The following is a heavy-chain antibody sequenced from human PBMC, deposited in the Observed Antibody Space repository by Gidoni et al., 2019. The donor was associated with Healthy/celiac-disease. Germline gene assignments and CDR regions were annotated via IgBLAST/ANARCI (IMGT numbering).Heavy chain of an antibody. CDR3: ARESGSYGDAFDI. J-gene: IGHJ3*02. V-gene: IGHV1-3*01. CDR2: INAGNGNT. Sequence: QVQLVQSGAEVKKPGASVKVSCKASGYTFTSYAMHWVRQAPGQRLEWMGWINAGNGNTKYSQKFQGRVTITRDTSASTAYMELSSLRSEDTAVYYCARESGSYGDAFDIWGQGTMVTVSS. CDR1: GYTFTSYA. D-gene: IGHD1-26*01.